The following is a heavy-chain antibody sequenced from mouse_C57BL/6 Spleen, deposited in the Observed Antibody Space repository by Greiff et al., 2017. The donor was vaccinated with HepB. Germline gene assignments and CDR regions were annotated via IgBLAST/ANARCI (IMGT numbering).Heavy chain of an antibody. V-gene: IGHV1-72*01. CDR1: GYTFTSYW. J-gene: IGHJ4*01. CDR2: IDPNSGGT. D-gene: IGHD2-2*01. CDR3: ALYYGYDIYYYAMDY. Sequence: QVHVQQSGAELVKPGASVKLSCKASGYTFTSYWMHWVKQRPGRGLEWIGRIDPNSGGTKYNEKFKSKATLTVDKPSSTAYMQLSSLTSEDSAVYYCALYYGYDIYYYAMDYWGQGTSVTVSS.